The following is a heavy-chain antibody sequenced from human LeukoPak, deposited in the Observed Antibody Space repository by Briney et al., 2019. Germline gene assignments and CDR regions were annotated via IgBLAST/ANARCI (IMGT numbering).Heavy chain of an antibody. Sequence: LSGGSLRLSCAASGFTFSSYWMSWVRQAPGRGLEWVANIKQDGSEKYYVDSVKGRFNISRDNAKNSLNLEMNSLRAEDPAVYYCARDRREIKLWPREYYYYYMDVWGKGTTVTISS. D-gene: IGHD5-18*01. CDR1: GFTFSSYW. CDR2: IKQDGSEK. J-gene: IGHJ6*03. V-gene: IGHV3-7*01. CDR3: ARDRREIKLWPREYYYYYMDV.